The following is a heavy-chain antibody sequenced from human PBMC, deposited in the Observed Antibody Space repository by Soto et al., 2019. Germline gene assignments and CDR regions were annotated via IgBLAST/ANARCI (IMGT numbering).Heavy chain of an antibody. J-gene: IGHJ6*03. CDR2: IYYSGST. D-gene: IGHD3-16*01. V-gene: IGHV4-39*01. CDR3: ASGGKDYYMDV. CDR1: GGSISSSSYY. Sequence: SETLSLTCTVSGGSISSSSYYWGWIRQPPGKGLEWIGSIYYSGSTYYNPSLKSRVTISVDTSKNQFSLKLSSVTAADTAVYYCASGGKDYYMDVWGKWTTVTVSS.